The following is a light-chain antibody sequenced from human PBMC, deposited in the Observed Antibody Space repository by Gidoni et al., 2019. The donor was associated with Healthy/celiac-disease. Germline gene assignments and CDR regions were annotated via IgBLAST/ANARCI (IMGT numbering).Light chain of an antibody. CDR3: MQALQSPPYT. Sequence: DIEMTQSPLSLPVTPGEQSSISCRSSQSLLHRNGYNYLDWYLQKPGQSPQLLIYLGSNRASGVPDRFSGSGSGTEFTLKISRVEAEDVGVYYCMQALQSPPYTFXXXTKLEIK. CDR2: LGS. CDR1: QSLLHRNGYNY. V-gene: IGKV2-28*01. J-gene: IGKJ2*01.